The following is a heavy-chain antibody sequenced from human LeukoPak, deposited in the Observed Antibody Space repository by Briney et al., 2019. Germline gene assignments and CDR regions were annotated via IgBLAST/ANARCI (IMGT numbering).Heavy chain of an antibody. CDR2: ISSTSSAI. Sequence: GGSLRLSCAASGFTFSDYYMTWIRQAPGKGLEWVSYISSTSSAIYYADSVKGRFTISRDNAKSSLYLQMNSLRADDTAVYYCARRIAGTATGGYFEPWGRGTLVSVSS. D-gene: IGHD6-19*01. CDR3: ARRIAGTATGGYFEP. CDR1: GFTFSDYY. V-gene: IGHV3-11*04. J-gene: IGHJ2*01.